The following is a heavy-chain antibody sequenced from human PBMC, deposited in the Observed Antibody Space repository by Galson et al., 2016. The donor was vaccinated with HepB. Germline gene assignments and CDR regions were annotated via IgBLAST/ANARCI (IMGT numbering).Heavy chain of an antibody. Sequence: QSGAEAKKPGESLKISCKTSGFRFTDYWIGWVRQMPGKGLEGMAIIYPGDSYTRYSTSFQGQVTISADKSSSTAYLQWISLKASDTATYYCARRDGGSWNFDYWGQGTLVTVSS. D-gene: IGHD2-15*01. CDR2: IYPGDSYT. CDR1: GFRFTDYW. J-gene: IGHJ4*02. CDR3: ARRDGGSWNFDY. V-gene: IGHV5-51*01.